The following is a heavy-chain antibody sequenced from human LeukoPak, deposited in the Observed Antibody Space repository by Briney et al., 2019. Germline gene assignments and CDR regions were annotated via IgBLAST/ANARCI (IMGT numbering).Heavy chain of an antibody. V-gene: IGHV3-48*03. Sequence: GGSLRLSCAASGFAFISYEWNWVRQAPGKGLEWVSYIDSSGSTIYADSVKGRFTISRDNARNSLYLQMNSLRAEDTAVYYCARGGYCSSALCYLWYAFHIWGQGGNSTVSS. CDR1: GFAFISYE. CDR2: IDSSGSTI. CDR3: ARGGYCSSALCYLWYAFHI. J-gene: IGHJ3*02. D-gene: IGHD2-2*01.